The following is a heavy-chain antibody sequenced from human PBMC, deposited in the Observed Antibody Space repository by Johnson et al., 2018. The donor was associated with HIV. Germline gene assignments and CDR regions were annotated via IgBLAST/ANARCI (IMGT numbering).Heavy chain of an antibody. CDR2: ISYDGSNK. V-gene: IGHV3-30-3*01. Sequence: QVQLVESGGGVVQPGRSLRLSCAASGFTFNSYPMHWVRQAPGKGPEWVAVISYDGSNKYYADSVKGRFTISRDNSNNTLYLQMNSLRAEDTAVYYCAGQEGSGYYGGAFAIWGPGTMVTVSS. CDR3: AGQEGSGYYGGAFAI. D-gene: IGHD3-22*01. J-gene: IGHJ3*02. CDR1: GFTFNSYP.